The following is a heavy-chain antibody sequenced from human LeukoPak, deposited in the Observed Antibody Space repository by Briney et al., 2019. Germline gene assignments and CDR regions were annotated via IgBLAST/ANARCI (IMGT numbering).Heavy chain of an antibody. J-gene: IGHJ3*02. CDR1: GTSISINSYY. CDR2: IYYSGRT. CDR3: AREGGTAMDNAFDI. V-gene: IGHV4-39*07. Sequence: SQTLSPTSTVSGTSISINSYYWDWIRQPPGKGLECFSSIYYSGRTYYNPSLKSRVTISEDPSKSQFSLKLRSVTAADTAVYYCAREGGTAMDNAFDIWSQGTMVTVSS. D-gene: IGHD5-18*01.